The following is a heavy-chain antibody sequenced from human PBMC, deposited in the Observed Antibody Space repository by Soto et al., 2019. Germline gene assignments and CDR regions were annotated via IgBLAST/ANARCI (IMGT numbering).Heavy chain of an antibody. CDR2: INWDGTRT. V-gene: IGHV3-43*01. D-gene: IGHD5-12*01. J-gene: IGHJ4*02. Sequence: EVQLVESGGVVVQPGGSLRLSCAASGFSFDDYTLHWVRQAPGKGLEWVSLINWDGTRTYYTDSVKGRFTISRDNSKNTLYLQMNSLRPEDTAVHYCAREWSVANPGYWGQGTQVTVSS. CDR3: AREWSVANPGY. CDR1: GFSFDDYT.